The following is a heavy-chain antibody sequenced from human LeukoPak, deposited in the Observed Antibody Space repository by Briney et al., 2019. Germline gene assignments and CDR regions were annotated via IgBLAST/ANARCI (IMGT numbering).Heavy chain of an antibody. CDR1: GFIVSSNY. V-gene: IGHV3-66*01. CDR2: IYSGGDT. J-gene: IGHJ4*02. Sequence: PGGSLRLACAASGFIVSSNYMTWVRQAPGKGLEWLSVIYSGGDTYYADSVKDRFTISRDNSKNTLYLQMNSLRAVDTAVYYCARRSGEGYFDCWGQGTLVTVSS. CDR3: ARRSGEGYFDC. D-gene: IGHD1-26*01.